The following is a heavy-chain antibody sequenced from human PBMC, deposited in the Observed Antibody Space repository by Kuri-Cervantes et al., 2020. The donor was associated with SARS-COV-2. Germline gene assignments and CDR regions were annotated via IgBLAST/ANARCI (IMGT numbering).Heavy chain of an antibody. Sequence: SETLSLTCTVSSGSISRSYYYWDWIRQPPGKGLEWIGEINHSGSTNYNPSLKSRVIISVDTSKNQFSLKLSSVTAADTAVYYCARLLRQKYCSGGSCYGWIWGQGTMVTVSS. V-gene: IGHV4-39*07. CDR1: SGSISRSYYY. CDR3: ARLLRQKYCSGGSCYGWI. J-gene: IGHJ3*02. D-gene: IGHD2-15*01. CDR2: INHSGST.